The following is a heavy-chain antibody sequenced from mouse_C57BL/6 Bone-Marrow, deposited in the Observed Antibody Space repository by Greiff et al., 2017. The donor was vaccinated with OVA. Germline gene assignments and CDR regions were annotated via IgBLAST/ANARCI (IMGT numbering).Heavy chain of an antibody. V-gene: IGHV14-4*01. CDR3: TSDGYYGCAD. J-gene: IGHJ3*01. Sequence: EVQLQQSGAELVRPGASVKLSCTASGFNIKDDYMHWVKQRPEQGLEWIGWIDPETGDTEYASQFQGKATITADTSSNTAYLQLRRLTSEDTAVDYCTSDGYYGCADWGQGTLGTGAA. CDR2: IDPETGDT. CDR1: GFNIKDDY. D-gene: IGHD2-3*01.